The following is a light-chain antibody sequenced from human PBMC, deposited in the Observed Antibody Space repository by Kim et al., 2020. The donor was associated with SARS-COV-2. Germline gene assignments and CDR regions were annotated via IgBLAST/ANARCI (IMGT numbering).Light chain of an antibody. CDR3: QSRNSGGNVV. Sequence: ELTQDPVVSVALGQTVRITCQGDSLRSYYATWYQQKPRQAPTLVIYGRNNRPSGIPDRFSGSTSGNTASLIISGAQAEDEADFYCQSRNSGGNVVFGGGTKLTVL. J-gene: IGLJ2*01. CDR2: GRN. V-gene: IGLV3-19*01. CDR1: SLRSYY.